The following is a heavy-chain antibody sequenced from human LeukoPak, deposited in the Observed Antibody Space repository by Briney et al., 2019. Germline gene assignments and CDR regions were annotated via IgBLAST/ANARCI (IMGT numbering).Heavy chain of an antibody. Sequence: GASVKVSCKASAYTFTSYAVHWVRQAPGQRLEWMGWINTGNGDTKYSQNFQGRVTITRDTSASTAYMELSSLRSEDTAVYYCARERIVILPNVPGESDYWGQGTQVTVSS. CDR3: ARERIVILPNVPGESDY. CDR2: INTGNGDT. CDR1: AYTFTSYA. J-gene: IGHJ4*02. D-gene: IGHD7-27*01. V-gene: IGHV1-3*04.